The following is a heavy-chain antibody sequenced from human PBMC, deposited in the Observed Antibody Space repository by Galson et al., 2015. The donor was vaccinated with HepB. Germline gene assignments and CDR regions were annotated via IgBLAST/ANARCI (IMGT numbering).Heavy chain of an antibody. J-gene: IGHJ4*02. D-gene: IGHD5-12*01. V-gene: IGHV1-3*01. CDR2: INAGNGNT. Sequence: SVKVSCKASGYTFTSYAMHWVCQAPGQRLEWMGWINAGNGNTKYSQKFQGRVTITRDTSASTAYMELSSLRSEDTAVYYCASLGYSGYDYRDYWGQGTLVTVSS. CDR3: ASLGYSGYDYRDY. CDR1: GYTFTSYA.